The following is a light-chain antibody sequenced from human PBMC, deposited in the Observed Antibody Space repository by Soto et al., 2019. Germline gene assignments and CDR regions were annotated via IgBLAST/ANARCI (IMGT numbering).Light chain of an antibody. J-gene: IGKJ4*01. V-gene: IGKV3-11*01. CDR1: QSVSSN. CDR3: QQRSNWPPALT. CDR2: DAS. Sequence: EIVLTQSPATLSLSPGERATPSCRASQSVSSNLAWYQHKPGQAPSLPIYDASNRATGIPARFSGSGSGTDFTLTIRSLEPEDFAVYYCQQRSNWPPALTFGGGTKVEIK.